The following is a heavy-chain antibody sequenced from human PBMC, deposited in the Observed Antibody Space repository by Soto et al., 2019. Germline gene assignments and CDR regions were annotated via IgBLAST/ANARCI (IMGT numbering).Heavy chain of an antibody. CDR2: IIPIFGTA. V-gene: IGHV1-69*01. CDR3: ARTREPPSPYYYYGMDG. D-gene: IGHD1-1*01. J-gene: IGHJ6*02. CDR1: GGTFSSYA. Sequence: QVQLVQSGAEVKKPGSSVKVSCKASGGTFSSYAISWVRQAPGQGLEWMGGIIPIFGTANYAQKFQGRVTITADESTSTAYMELSSLRSEDTAVYYCARTREPPSPYYYYGMDGWGQGTTVTVSS.